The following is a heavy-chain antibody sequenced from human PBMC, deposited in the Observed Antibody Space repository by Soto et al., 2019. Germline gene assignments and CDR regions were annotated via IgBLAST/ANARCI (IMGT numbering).Heavy chain of an antibody. D-gene: IGHD2-15*01. Sequence: GASVKVSCKASGGTFSSYAISWVRQAPGQGLEWMGGIIPIFGTANYAQKFQGRVTITADASTSTAYMELSSLRSEDTAVYYCASRVGYCSGGSCLGYYYYYGMDVWGQGTTVTVSS. CDR1: GGTFSSYA. CDR3: ASRVGYCSGGSCLGYYYYYGMDV. J-gene: IGHJ6*02. CDR2: IIPIFGTA. V-gene: IGHV1-69*13.